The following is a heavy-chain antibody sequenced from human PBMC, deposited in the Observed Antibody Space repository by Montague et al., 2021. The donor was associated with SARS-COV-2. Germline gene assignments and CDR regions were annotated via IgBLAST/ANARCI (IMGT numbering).Heavy chain of an antibody. D-gene: IGHD2-2*01. Sequence: SETLSLTCTVSLRSISSSSYYWGWIRTPPGQGLAWIGSLYYSGSTYYNPSLKSRVTISVDTSKNQFSLKLSSVTAADTAVYYCARHPLGYCSSTSCHVGWGQGTLVTVSS. CDR1: LRSISSSSYY. CDR3: ARHPLGYCSSTSCHVG. J-gene: IGHJ4*02. CDR2: LYYSGST. V-gene: IGHV4-39*01.